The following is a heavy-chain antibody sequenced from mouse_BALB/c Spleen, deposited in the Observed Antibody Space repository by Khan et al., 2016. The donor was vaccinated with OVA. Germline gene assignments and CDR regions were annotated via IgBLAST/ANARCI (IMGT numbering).Heavy chain of an antibody. CDR1: GYTFTSYW. CDR3: ARENYYGRGCYAMDY. Sequence: DLVKPGASVKLSCKASGYTFTSYWINWIKQRPGQGLEWIGRIGPGSSNAFYNDMFKDKATLTVDTSSNTPYIQLSSLSSEDSAVFVSARENYYGRGCYAMDYWGQGTSVTVSA. V-gene: IGHV1S41*01. D-gene: IGHD1-1*01. CDR2: IGPGSSNA. J-gene: IGHJ4*01.